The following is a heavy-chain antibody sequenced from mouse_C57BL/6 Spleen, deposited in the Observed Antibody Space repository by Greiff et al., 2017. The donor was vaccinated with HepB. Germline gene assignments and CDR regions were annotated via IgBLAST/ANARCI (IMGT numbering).Heavy chain of an antibody. Sequence: EVQLQQSGPELVKPGASVKISCKASGYTFTDYYMNWVKQSHGKSLEWIGDINPNNGGTSYNQKFKGKATLTVDKSSSTAYMELRSLKSEDSAVYYCARYLYYDYEDYYAMDYWGQGTSVTVSS. D-gene: IGHD2-4*01. CDR3: ARYLYYDYEDYYAMDY. J-gene: IGHJ4*01. CDR1: GYTFTDYY. CDR2: INPNNGGT. V-gene: IGHV1-26*01.